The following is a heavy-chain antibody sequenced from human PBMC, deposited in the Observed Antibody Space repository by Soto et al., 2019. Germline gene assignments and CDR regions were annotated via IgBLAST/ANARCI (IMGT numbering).Heavy chain of an antibody. V-gene: IGHV3-30*03. Sequence: PGGSLRLSCAASGFTFSSYGMHWVRQAPGKGLEWVAVISYDGSNKYYADSVKGRFTVSRDNAKNSLYLQMNSLRAEDTAVYYSARPTYYYDSSGPSAYWGQGTLVTSPQ. D-gene: IGHD3-22*01. CDR2: ISYDGSNK. J-gene: IGHJ4*02. CDR1: GFTFSSYG. CDR3: ARPTYYYDSSGPSAY.